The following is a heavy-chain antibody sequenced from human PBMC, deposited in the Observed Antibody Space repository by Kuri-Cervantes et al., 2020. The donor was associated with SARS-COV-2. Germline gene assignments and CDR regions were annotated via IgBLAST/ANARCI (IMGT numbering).Heavy chain of an antibody. Sequence: GESLKISCAASGFTVSSNYMSWVRQAPGKGLEWVSVIYSGGSTYYADSVKGRFTISRDNSKNTLYLQMNSLRAEDTAVYYCARDRSNYKGNNWFDPWGQGTPVTVSS. CDR1: GFTVSSNY. CDR3: ARDRSNYKGNNWFDP. CDR2: IYSGGST. D-gene: IGHD4-11*01. V-gene: IGHV3-53*01. J-gene: IGHJ5*02.